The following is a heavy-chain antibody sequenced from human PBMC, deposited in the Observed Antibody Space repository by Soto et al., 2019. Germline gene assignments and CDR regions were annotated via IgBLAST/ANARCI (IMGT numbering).Heavy chain of an antibody. V-gene: IGHV1-18*01. D-gene: IGHD1-26*01. CDR2: ISPYNGNT. CDR1: GYTFTSYT. J-gene: IGHJ5*02. Sequence: QVQLVQSGAEGKEPGASVKVSCKASGYTFTSYTISWVRQAPGQGLEWMGRISPYNGNTNYAQKLQGRVTMTTDTSTSIAYMGLRSLRSDDTAVYYCARVVGALGHWFDPWGQGTLVTVSS. CDR3: ARVVGALGHWFDP.